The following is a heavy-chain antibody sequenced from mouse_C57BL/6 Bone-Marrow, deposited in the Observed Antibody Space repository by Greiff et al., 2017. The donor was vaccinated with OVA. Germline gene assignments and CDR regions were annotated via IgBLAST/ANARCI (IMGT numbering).Heavy chain of an antibody. CDR2: IHPNSGST. CDR3: SRYYGSSPYWYFDV. Sequence: VQLQQPGAELVKPGASVKLSCKASGYTLTSYWMHWVKQRPGQGLEWIGMIHPNSGSTNYNEKFKIKATLTVDKSSSTAYMQLSSLTSEDSAVYYCSRYYGSSPYWYFDVWGTGTTVTVSS. V-gene: IGHV1-64*01. J-gene: IGHJ1*03. D-gene: IGHD1-1*01. CDR1: GYTLTSYW.